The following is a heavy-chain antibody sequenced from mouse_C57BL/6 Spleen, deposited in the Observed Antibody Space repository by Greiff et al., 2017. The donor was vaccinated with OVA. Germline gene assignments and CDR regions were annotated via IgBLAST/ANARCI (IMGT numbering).Heavy chain of an antibody. CDR3: ARRGNGYDGYAMDY. D-gene: IGHD2-2*01. Sequence: QVQLKQPGAELVRPGSSVKLSCKASGYTFTSYWMHWVKQRPIQGLEWIGNIDPSDSETHYNQKFKDKATLTVDKSSSTAYMQLSSLTSEDSAVYYCARRGNGYDGYAMDYWGQGTSVTVSS. CDR1: GYTFTSYW. CDR2: IDPSDSET. V-gene: IGHV1-52*01. J-gene: IGHJ4*01.